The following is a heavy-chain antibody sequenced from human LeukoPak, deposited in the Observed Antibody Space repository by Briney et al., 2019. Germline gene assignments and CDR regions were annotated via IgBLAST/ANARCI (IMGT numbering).Heavy chain of an antibody. J-gene: IGHJ4*02. CDR2: INAGNGNT. Sequence: ASVKVSCKASGYTFTSYAMHWVRQAPGQRLEWMGWINAGNGNTKYSQKFQGRVTITRDTSASTAYMKLSSLRSEDTAVYYCARDHYGSGSYYNFDYWGQGTLVTVSS. D-gene: IGHD3-10*01. V-gene: IGHV1-3*01. CDR3: ARDHYGSGSYYNFDY. CDR1: GYTFTSYA.